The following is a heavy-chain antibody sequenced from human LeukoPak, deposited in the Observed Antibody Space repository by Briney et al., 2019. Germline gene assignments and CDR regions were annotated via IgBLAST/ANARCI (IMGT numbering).Heavy chain of an antibody. CDR1: GFTFSSYW. CDR2: IKQDGSEK. D-gene: IGHD6-13*01. J-gene: IGHJ6*02. CDR3: ARALRAYSSSWGYYYYGMDV. V-gene: IGHV3-7*01. Sequence: PGGSLRLSCAASGFTFSSYWMSWVRQAPGKGLEWVANIKQDGSEKYYVDSVKGRFTISRDNAKNSLYLQMNSLRAEDTAVYYCARALRAYSSSWGYYYYGMDVWGQGTTVTVSS.